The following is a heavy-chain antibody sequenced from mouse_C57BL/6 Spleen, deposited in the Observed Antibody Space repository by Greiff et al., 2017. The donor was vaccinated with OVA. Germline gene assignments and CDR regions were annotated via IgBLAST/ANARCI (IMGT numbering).Heavy chain of an antibody. CDR1: GYAFSSYW. V-gene: IGHV1-80*01. D-gene: IGHD1-1*01. CDR3: ARAGSSYEGYFDV. Sequence: VQLQQSGAELVKPGASVKISCKASGYAFSSYWMNWVKQRPGKGLEWIGQIYPGDGDTNYNGKFKGKATLTADKSSSTAYMQLSSLTSEDSAVYFCARAGSSYEGYFDVWGTGTTVTVSS. J-gene: IGHJ1*03. CDR2: IYPGDGDT.